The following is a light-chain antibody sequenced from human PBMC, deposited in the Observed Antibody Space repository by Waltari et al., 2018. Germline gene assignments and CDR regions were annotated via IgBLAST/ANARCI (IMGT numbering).Light chain of an antibody. CDR1: HSVGRT. V-gene: IGKV3-20*01. J-gene: IGKJ1*01. CDR3: QPYVRLPAT. Sequence: SFRASHSVGRTLAWYRQKPGPPPSLLIDGVSSRATGIPERFIGSGSGTDFSLTIGRLEPEDFAVYYFQPYVRLPATFGQGIKVEIE. CDR2: GVS.